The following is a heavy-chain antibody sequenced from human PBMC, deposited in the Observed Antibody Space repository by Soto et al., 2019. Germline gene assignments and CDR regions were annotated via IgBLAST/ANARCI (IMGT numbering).Heavy chain of an antibody. V-gene: IGHV3-7*01. D-gene: IGHD2-2*01. J-gene: IGHJ4*02. Sequence: EVQLVESGGGLVQPGGSLRLSCAASGFTFSSYWMTWVRQAPGKGLEWVANINQYGSEEYYVDSVKGRFTISRDNAKNSLYRQMNSLRAEDTAVDYWARDRCGTNCPANDYWGQGTLVTVSS. CDR1: GFTFSSYW. CDR3: ARDRCGTNCPANDY. CDR2: INQYGSEE.